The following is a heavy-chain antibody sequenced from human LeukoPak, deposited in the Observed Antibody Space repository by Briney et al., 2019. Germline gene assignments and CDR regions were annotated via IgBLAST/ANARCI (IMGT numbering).Heavy chain of an antibody. Sequence: GASVKVSFKASGYTFTVYYMHWVRQAPGQGLEWMGWINPNSGGTNYAQKFQGRVTMTRDTSISTAYMELSRLRPDDTAVYYCARVGTMFEIDYWGQGTLVTVSS. V-gene: IGHV1-2*02. CDR3: ARVGTMFEIDY. CDR1: GYTFTVYY. CDR2: INPNSGGT. D-gene: IGHD3-10*02. J-gene: IGHJ4*02.